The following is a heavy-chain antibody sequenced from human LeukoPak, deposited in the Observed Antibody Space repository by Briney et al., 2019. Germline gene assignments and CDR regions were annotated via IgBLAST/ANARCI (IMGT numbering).Heavy chain of an antibody. CDR3: ASCAEKEIGWFDP. CDR1: GGTFSSYA. CDR2: IIPIFGTA. D-gene: IGHD2-21*01. V-gene: IGHV1-69*01. J-gene: IGHJ5*02. Sequence: SVKVSCKASGGTFSSYAISWVRQAPGQGLEWMGGIIPIFGTANYAQKFQGGVTITADESTSTAYMELSSLRSEDTAVYYCASCAEKEIGWFDPWGQGTLVTVSS.